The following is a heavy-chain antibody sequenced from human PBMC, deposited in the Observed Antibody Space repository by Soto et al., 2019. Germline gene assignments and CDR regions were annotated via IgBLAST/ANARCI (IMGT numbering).Heavy chain of an antibody. CDR1: GYSFTSYW. CDR2: IYPGDSDT. CDR3: AKDKLGYCSSTSCYRVPDSV. V-gene: IGHV5-51*01. D-gene: IGHD2-2*02. J-gene: IGHJ6*02. Sequence: GESLKISCKGSGYSFTSYWIGWVRQMPGKGLEWMGIIYPGDSDTRYSPSFQGQVTISADKSISTAYLQMNSLRAEDTAVYYCAKDKLGYCSSTSCYRVPDSVWGQGTTVTVSS.